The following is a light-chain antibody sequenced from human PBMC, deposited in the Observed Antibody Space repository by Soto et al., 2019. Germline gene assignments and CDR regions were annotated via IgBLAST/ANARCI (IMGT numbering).Light chain of an antibody. J-gene: IGKJ5*01. CDR3: QQRSKWPPIT. CDR1: QSVNSY. Sequence: EIVLTQSPATLSLSPGERATLSCRASQSVNSYLAWYQQKPGQAPWLLIYDASNRATGIPARFSGSGSETDFTLTITSLEPQDFSLYYCQQRSKWPPITFGQGPRLEMK. V-gene: IGKV3-11*01. CDR2: DAS.